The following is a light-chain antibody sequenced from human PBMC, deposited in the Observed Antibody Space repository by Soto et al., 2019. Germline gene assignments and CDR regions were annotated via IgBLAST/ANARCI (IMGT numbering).Light chain of an antibody. CDR3: SSYTTTGTQV. Sequence: QSALTQPASVSGSPGQSITLSCTGTTSDVGGFDYVSRYQQHPGKVPKLMIFDVSNRPSGVSDRFSGSKSGNTASLTISGLQAEDEADYYCSSYTTTGTQVFGTGTKLTVL. CDR2: DVS. J-gene: IGLJ1*01. CDR1: TSDVGGFDY. V-gene: IGLV2-14*03.